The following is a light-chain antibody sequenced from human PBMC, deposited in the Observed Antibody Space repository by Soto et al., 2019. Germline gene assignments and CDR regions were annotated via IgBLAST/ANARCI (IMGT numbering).Light chain of an antibody. Sequence: DVVLTQSPLSLPVTLGQPASISCRSTQSLVYSDGNIYLNWFQQRPGQSPRRLSYKVSNRDSGVPDRFSGSGSGTDFTLKISRVEAEDVGVYYCMQGTHWPPITFGQGTRLEIK. J-gene: IGKJ5*01. CDR3: MQGTHWPPIT. CDR2: KVS. CDR1: QSLVYSDGNIY. V-gene: IGKV2-30*01.